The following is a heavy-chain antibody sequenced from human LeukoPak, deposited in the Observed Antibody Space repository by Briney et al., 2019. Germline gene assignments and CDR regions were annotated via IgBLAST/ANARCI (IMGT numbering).Heavy chain of an antibody. CDR3: AGPLDSYYYYGMDV. CDR1: GYSFTSHW. Sequence: GESLKISCQGSGYSFTSHWISWVRQMPGKGLEWMGRIDPSDSYTNYSPSFQGHVTISADKSISTAYLQWSSLKASDTAMYYCAGPLDSYYYYGMDVWGQGTTVTVSS. V-gene: IGHV5-10-1*01. CDR2: IDPSDSYT. J-gene: IGHJ6*02.